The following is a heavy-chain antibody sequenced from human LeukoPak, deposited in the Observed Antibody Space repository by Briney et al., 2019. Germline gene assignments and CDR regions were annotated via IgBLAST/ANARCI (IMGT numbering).Heavy chain of an antibody. V-gene: IGHV3-30*02. D-gene: IGHD2-15*01. CDR3: AKAGSLSDDIYCSGGACYPGDPFDI. CDR1: GFTFSNYA. Sequence: GGSLRLSCAASGFTFSNYAMHWVRQAPGKGLEWVAVVRYDGSIQYYADSVKGRFTISRDNAKNSLYLQMHSLRAEDTALYYCAKAGSLSDDIYCSGGACYPGDPFDIWGQGTMVTVSS. CDR2: VRYDGSIQ. J-gene: IGHJ3*02.